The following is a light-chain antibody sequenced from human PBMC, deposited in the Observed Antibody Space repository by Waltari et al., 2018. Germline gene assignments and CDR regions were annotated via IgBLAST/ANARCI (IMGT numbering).Light chain of an antibody. CDR1: SGHSSNV. V-gene: IGLV4-69*01. CDR2: VNSDGSH. CDR3: QTGGHGTWV. Sequence: QLVLTQSPSASASLGASVKLTSTLSSGHSSNVIAWLQQQPEKGPRYLMRVNSDGSHSRGDEIPDRFSGSSSGAERYLTISSLQSEDEADYYCQTGGHGTWVFGGGTKLTVL. J-gene: IGLJ3*02.